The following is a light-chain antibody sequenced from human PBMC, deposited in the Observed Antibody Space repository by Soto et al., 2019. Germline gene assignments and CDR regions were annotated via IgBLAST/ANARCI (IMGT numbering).Light chain of an antibody. CDR3: SLYASTNTFM. J-gene: IGLJ3*02. CDR2: EAT. Sequence: QSVLTQPASVSGSPGQSITISCTGTSSDTGRYNLVSWYQQHPGKPPKLMIYEATKRPSGVSNRFSGSKSGNTASLTISGLQAEDEADYYCSLYASTNTFMFGGGTQLTVL. V-gene: IGLV2-23*02. CDR1: SSDTGRYNL.